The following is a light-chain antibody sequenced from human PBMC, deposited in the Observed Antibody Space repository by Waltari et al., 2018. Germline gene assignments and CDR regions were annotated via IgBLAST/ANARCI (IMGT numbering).Light chain of an antibody. CDR2: QDS. CDR1: KLGDKY. CDR3: QAWDTTTVV. Sequence: SYELTQPASVSVSPGQTATITCSGDKLGDKYACWYRQKPGQSPVVVIYQDSKRPSGIPERTSGSNSGNTATLTISGTQAMDEADYYCQAWDTTTVVFGGGTKLTVL. V-gene: IGLV3-1*01. J-gene: IGLJ2*01.